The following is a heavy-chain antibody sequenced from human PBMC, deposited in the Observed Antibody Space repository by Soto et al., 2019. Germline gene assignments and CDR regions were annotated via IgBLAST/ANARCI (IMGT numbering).Heavy chain of an antibody. D-gene: IGHD5-18*01. V-gene: IGHV3-23*01. CDR3: ARETRGYSYGPFDY. CDR1: GFTSSSYA. CDR2: ISGSGSNK. Sequence: PGGSLRLSCAASGFTSSSYAMSWVRQAPGKGLEWVSAISGSGSNKYYADSVKGRFTISRDNSKNTLYLQMNSLRAEDTAVYYCARETRGYSYGPFDYWGQGTLVTVSS. J-gene: IGHJ4*02.